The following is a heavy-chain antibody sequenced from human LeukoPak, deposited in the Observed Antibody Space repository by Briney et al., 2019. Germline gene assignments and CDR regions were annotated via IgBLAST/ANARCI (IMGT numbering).Heavy chain of an antibody. CDR1: GGTFSSYA. CDR3: ARDHAVAGTSWFDP. D-gene: IGHD6-19*01. CDR2: IIPIFGTA. V-gene: IGHV1-69*05. Sequence: SVKVSCKASGGTFSSYAISWVRQAPGQGLEWMGGIIPIFGTANYGQKFQGRVTITTDESTSTAYMELSSLRSEDTAVYYCARDHAVAGTSWFDPWGQGTLVTVSS. J-gene: IGHJ5*02.